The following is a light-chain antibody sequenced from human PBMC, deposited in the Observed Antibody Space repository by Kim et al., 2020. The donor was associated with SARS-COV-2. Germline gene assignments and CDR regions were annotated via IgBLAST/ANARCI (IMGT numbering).Light chain of an antibody. J-gene: IGKJ4*01. V-gene: IGKV3-11*01. CDR3: HQRTNWPLT. CDR2: DAS. Sequence: LSPGESATLSCRASQSRSSYLAWYQQKPGQAPRLLIYDASNRATGIPARFSGSGSGTDFTLTISSLEPEDFAVYYCHQRTNWPLTFGGGTKVDIK. CDR1: QSRSSY.